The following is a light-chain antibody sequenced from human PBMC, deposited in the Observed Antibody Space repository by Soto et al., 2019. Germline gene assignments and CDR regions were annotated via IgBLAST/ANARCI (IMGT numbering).Light chain of an antibody. J-gene: IGLJ1*01. CDR3: SSYTSSSTFYV. Sequence: QSVLPQPASVYGSPGESLTITCTGTSSDVGGYNYVSWYQQHPGKAPKLMIYDVSNRPSGVSNRFSGSKSGNTASLTISGLQAEDEADYYCSSYTSSSTFYVFGTGTKVTVL. CDR2: DVS. V-gene: IGLV2-14*01. CDR1: SSDVGGYNY.